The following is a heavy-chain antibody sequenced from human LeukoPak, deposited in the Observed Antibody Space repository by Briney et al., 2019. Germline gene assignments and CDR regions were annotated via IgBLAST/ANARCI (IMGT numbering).Heavy chain of an antibody. D-gene: IGHD5-18*01. V-gene: IGHV1-2*02. Sequence: ASVKVFCKASGYSFTGYYMHWVRQAPGQGLEWMGWINPNSGGTNYAQKFQGRVTMTRDTSISTAYMELSRLRSDDTAVYYCARTTKEYSYGRVIFDYWGQGTLVTVSS. CDR3: ARTTKEYSYGRVIFDY. CDR1: GYSFTGYY. CDR2: INPNSGGT. J-gene: IGHJ4*02.